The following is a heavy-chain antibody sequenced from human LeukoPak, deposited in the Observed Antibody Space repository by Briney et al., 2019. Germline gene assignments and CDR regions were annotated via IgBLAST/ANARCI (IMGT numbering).Heavy chain of an antibody. J-gene: IGHJ4*02. V-gene: IGHV3-23*01. CDR3: AKRNYSGGWYEDY. D-gene: IGHD6-19*01. Sequence: GGSLRLSCAVSGFIFSSNAMNWVRQAPGKGLEWVSGISGSGGSTHYTASVKGRFTISRDNSKNTLYLQMNSLRAEDTAVYYCAKRNYSGGWYEDYWGQGTLVTVSS. CDR2: ISGSGGST. CDR1: GFIFSSNA.